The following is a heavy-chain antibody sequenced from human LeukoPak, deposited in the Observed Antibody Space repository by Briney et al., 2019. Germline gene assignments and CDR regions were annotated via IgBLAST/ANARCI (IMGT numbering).Heavy chain of an antibody. J-gene: IGHJ6*03. V-gene: IGHV3-48*01. CDR3: AKGDNNWNYRSGTYYYYMDV. Sequence: PGGSLRLSCAASGFIFSSYSMNWVRQAPGKGLEWISFISSVSSTIFYADSVKGRFNISRDNVKNSLYLQMNSLRAEDTALYYCAKGDNNWNYRSGTYYYYMDVWGKGTTVTVSS. D-gene: IGHD1-7*01. CDR1: GFIFSSYS. CDR2: ISSVSSTI.